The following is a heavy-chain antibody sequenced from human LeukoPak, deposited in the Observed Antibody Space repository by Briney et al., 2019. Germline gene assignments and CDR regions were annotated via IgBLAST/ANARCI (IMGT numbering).Heavy chain of an antibody. CDR2: INHSGST. J-gene: IGHJ2*01. CDR1: GGSFSGCY. Sequence: SETLSLTCAVYGGSFSGCYWSWIRQPPGKGLEWIGEINHSGSTNYNPSLKSRVTISVDTSKNQFSLKLSSVTAADTAVYYCARGPYDWYFDLWGRGTLVTVSS. CDR3: ARGPYDWYFDL. V-gene: IGHV4-34*01. D-gene: IGHD2-21*01.